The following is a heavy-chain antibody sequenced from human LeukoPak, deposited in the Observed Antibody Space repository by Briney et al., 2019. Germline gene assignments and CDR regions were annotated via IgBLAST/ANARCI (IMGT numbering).Heavy chain of an antibody. CDR1: GYTFTSYD. V-gene: IGHV1-8*01. D-gene: IGHD5-12*01. J-gene: IGHJ4*02. CDR3: AKGLGRSGHNIGPY. CDR2: MNPNSGNT. Sequence: GASVKVSCKASGYTFTSYDINWVRQATGQGLEWMGWMNPNSGNTGYAQKFQGRVTMTRNTSISTAYMELSSLRSEDTAIYYCAKGLGRSGHNIGPYWGQGTLVTVSS.